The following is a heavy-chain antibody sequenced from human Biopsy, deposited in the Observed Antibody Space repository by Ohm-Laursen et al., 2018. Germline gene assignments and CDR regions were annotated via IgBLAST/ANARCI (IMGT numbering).Heavy chain of an antibody. CDR1: GGSISSDY. Sequence: SETLSLTCTVSGGSISSDYWSWIRQTPEKGLEWIGYIYYSGNTNYNPSLKSRVTISADTSKNQFSLKLGSVTVADTAVFYCARRGSGGRSFDYWGQGSLVTVSS. V-gene: IGHV4-59*08. CDR2: IYYSGNT. CDR3: ARRGSGGRSFDY. D-gene: IGHD2-15*01. J-gene: IGHJ4*02.